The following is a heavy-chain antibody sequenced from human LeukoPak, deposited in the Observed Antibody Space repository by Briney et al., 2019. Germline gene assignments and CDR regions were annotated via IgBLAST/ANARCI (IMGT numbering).Heavy chain of an antibody. V-gene: IGHV1-69*06. CDR3: ATKNFGDLYRHDDPFNM. Sequence: SVKVSCKASGGTLSNNVVSWVRQAPGQGLEWMGDIIPVFGTTNYAQKFQGRVTISADRSTSTAYMEVSSLKSEGTAVYYCATKNFGDLYRHDDPFNMWGQGTTVTVSS. J-gene: IGHJ3*02. D-gene: IGHD3-10*01. CDR1: GGTLSNNV. CDR2: IIPVFGTT.